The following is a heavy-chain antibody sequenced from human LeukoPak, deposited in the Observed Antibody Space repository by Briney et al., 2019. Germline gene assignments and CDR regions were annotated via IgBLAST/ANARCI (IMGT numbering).Heavy chain of an antibody. CDR2: INHSGST. V-gene: IGHV4-34*01. J-gene: IGHJ4*02. CDR3: ARGRYYDYVWGSYRFGY. CDR1: GGSISSYY. Sequence: PSETLSLTCTVSGGSISSYYWSWIRQPPGKGLEWIGEINHSGSTNYNPSLKSRVTISVDTSKNQFSLKLSSVTAADTAVYYCARGRYYDYVWGSYRFGYWGQGTLVTVSS. D-gene: IGHD3-16*02.